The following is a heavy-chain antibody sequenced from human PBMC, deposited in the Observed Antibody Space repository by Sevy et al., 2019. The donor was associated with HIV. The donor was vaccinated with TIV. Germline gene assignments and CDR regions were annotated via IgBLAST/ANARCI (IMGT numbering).Heavy chain of an antibody. CDR3: TKKSYGSGTYTWFDP. CDR2: IRGSGSSS. Sequence: GGSLRLSCVGSGFTFADYAMTWVRQAPGKGPEWVSSIRGSGSSSKNADSVKGRFTISRDNSKNTLYLQMNSLRAEDTAVYFCTKKSYGSGTYTWFDPWGQGTLVTVSS. CDR1: GFTFADYA. V-gene: IGHV3-23*01. J-gene: IGHJ5*02. D-gene: IGHD3-10*01.